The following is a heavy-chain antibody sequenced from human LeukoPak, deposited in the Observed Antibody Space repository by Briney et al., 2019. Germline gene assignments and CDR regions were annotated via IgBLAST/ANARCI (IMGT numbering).Heavy chain of an antibody. Sequence: SETLSLTCTVSGGSISSGVYYWSWIRQLPGKGLGWIGYIYYSGSTYYNPSLKSRVTISVNTSKNQFSLKLRSVTGGDTAVYSCARSPTVGRRGAGRYYFDLWGRGTLVPVSS. CDR1: GGSISSGVYY. CDR2: IYYSGST. J-gene: IGHJ2*01. D-gene: IGHD4-17*01. CDR3: ARSPTVGRRGAGRYYFDL. V-gene: IGHV4-31*03.